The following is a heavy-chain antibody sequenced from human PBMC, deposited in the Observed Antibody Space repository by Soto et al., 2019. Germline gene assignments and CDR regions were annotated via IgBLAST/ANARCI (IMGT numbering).Heavy chain of an antibody. Sequence: EVQLLESGGGLVQAGESLRLSCVAYGFTFSIYAMSWVRQAPGKGLEWVSAISGSGGRTHYADSVKGRFAVSRDNSKSALYLQMNSLRYEDTAVYSCAKSAYNVNPNNFYFPGYWGQGTLVTVSS. V-gene: IGHV3-23*01. D-gene: IGHD1-20*01. CDR2: ISGSGGRT. CDR3: AKSAYNVNPNNFYFPGY. J-gene: IGHJ4*02. CDR1: GFTFSIYA.